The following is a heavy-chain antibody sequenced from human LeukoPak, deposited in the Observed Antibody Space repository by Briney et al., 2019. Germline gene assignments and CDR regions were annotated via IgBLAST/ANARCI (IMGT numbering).Heavy chain of an antibody. J-gene: IGHJ4*02. Sequence: GGSLRLSCAASAFTFRDYWIHWVRQAPGKGLVWVSCINNDGSGTTYADSVKGRFTVSRDNAKNTVSLQMNSLRVEDTAVYYCAKDWLFNYWGQGTLVTVSS. CDR1: AFTFRDYW. D-gene: IGHD6-19*01. CDR3: AKDWLFNY. CDR2: INNDGSGT. V-gene: IGHV3-74*01.